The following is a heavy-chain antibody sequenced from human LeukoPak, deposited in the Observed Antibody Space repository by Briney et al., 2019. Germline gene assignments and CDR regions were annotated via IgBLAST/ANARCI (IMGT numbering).Heavy chain of an antibody. CDR2: TYYRSKWGD. V-gene: IGHV6-1*01. CDR1: GDSVSSYDAT. J-gene: IGHJ3*01. Sequence: SQTLSLTCAISGDSVSSYDATWNWLRQSPSRGLEWLGRTYYRSKWGDDYAVSVKSRITINPDTSKNQFSPHLNSVTPEDTAVYYCARVSSRAFDVWGQGTVVTVSP. D-gene: IGHD6-6*01. CDR3: ARVSSRAFDV.